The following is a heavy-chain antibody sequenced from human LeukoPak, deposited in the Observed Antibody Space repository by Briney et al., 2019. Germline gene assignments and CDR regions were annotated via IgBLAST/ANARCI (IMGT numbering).Heavy chain of an antibody. V-gene: IGHV4-34*01. Sequence: KPSETLSLTCAVYGGSFSGYYWSWIRQPPGKGLEWIGSIYYSGSTYYNPSLKSRVTISVDTSKNQFSLKLSSVTAADTAVYYCARLPIAYCGGDCGDYWGQGTLVTVSS. J-gene: IGHJ4*02. CDR2: IYYSGST. CDR3: ARLPIAYCGGDCGDY. D-gene: IGHD2-21*02. CDR1: GGSFSGYY.